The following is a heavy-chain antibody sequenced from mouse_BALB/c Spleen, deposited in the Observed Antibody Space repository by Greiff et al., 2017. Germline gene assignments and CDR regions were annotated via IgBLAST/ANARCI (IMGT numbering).Heavy chain of an antibody. J-gene: IGHJ2*01. V-gene: IGHV10-1*02. CDR1: GFTFNTYA. Sequence: EVQLVESGGGLVQPKGSLKLSCAASGFTFNTYAMNWVRQAPGKGLEWVARIRSKSNNYATYYADSVKDRFTISRDDSQSMLYLQMNNLKTEDTAMYYCVRSTVQSLFYYFDDWGQGTTLTVSS. CDR3: VRSTVQSLFYYFDD. CDR2: IRSKSNNYAT. D-gene: IGHD1-1*01.